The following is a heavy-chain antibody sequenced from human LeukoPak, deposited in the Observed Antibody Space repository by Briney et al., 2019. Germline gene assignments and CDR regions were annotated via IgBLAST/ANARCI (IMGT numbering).Heavy chain of an antibody. CDR2: IKQDGSEK. CDR1: ESTLSTYW. J-gene: IGHJ4*02. Sequence: PGGSRGLSGAASESTLSTYWMCWFRQPPGKGLGGWPNIKQDGSEKYYVDSVKGRFTISRDNAKNSLYLQMNSLRAEDTAVYYCARSLDYYDSSGYPYWGQGTLVTVSS. V-gene: IGHV3-7*01. D-gene: IGHD3-22*01. CDR3: ARSLDYYDSSGYPY.